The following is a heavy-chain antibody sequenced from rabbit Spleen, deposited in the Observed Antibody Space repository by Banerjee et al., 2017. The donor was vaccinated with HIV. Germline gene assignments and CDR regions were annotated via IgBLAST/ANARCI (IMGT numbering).Heavy chain of an antibody. J-gene: IGHJ6*01. CDR2: IDVVSSSSNT. CDR3: ARDTGTSFSTYGMDL. D-gene: IGHD7-1*01. Sequence: QSLEESGGDLVKPGASLTLTCTASGLDFSSSYWICWVRQAPGKGLEWIACIDVVSSSSNTYYASWAKGRFTIFKTSSTTVTLQMTSLTAADTATYFCARDTGTSFSTYGMDLWGPGTLAPS. V-gene: IGHV1S40*01. CDR1: GLDFSSSYW.